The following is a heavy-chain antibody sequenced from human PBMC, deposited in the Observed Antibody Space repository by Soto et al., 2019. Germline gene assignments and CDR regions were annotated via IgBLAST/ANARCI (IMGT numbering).Heavy chain of an antibody. Sequence: GGSLRLSCAASGFTFSSYAMSWVRQAPGKGLEWVSAISGSGGSTYYADSVKGRFTISRDNSKNTLYLQMNSLRAEDTAVYYCAKDGITIFGVVIHYYYYMDVWGKGTTVTVSS. D-gene: IGHD3-3*01. V-gene: IGHV3-23*01. J-gene: IGHJ6*03. CDR3: AKDGITIFGVVIHYYYYMDV. CDR1: GFTFSSYA. CDR2: ISGSGGST.